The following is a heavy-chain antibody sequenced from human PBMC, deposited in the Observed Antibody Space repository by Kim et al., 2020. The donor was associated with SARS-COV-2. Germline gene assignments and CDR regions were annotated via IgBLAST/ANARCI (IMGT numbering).Heavy chain of an antibody. J-gene: IGHJ6*02. V-gene: IGHV1-69*13. CDR2: IIPIFGTA. D-gene: IGHD6-19*01. CDR1: GGTFSSYA. Sequence: SVKVSCKASGGTFSSYAISWVRQAPGQGLEWMGGIIPIFGTANYAQKFQGRVTITADESTSTAYMELSSLRSEDTAVYYCARAMVKDSSGWYLYYYGMDVWGQGTTVTVSS. CDR3: ARAMVKDSSGWYLYYYGMDV.